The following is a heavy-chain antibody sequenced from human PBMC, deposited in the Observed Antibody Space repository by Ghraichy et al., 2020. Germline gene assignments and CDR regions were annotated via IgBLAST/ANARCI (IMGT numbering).Heavy chain of an antibody. CDR1: DGSFSGYY. D-gene: IGHD1-26*01. CDR2: INHSGNT. V-gene: IGHV4-34*01. CDR3: ARGVGASPWFAY. J-gene: IGHJ4*02. Sequence: ESLNISCAVSDGSFSGYYWNWIRQPPGRGLEWIGEINHSGNTNYNPSLKSRVTISLDTSPNQFSLKLSSVTAADTAVYYCARGVGASPWFAYWGPGNLVTVSS.